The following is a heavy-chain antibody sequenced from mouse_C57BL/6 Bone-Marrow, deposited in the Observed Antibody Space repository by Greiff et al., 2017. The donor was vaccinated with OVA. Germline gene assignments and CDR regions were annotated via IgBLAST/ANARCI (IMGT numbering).Heavy chain of an antibody. V-gene: IGHV1-81*01. CDR2: IYPRSGNT. CDR1: GYTFTSYG. D-gene: IGHD1-1*01. J-gene: IGHJ1*03. CDR3: ARSLTTVPYWYFDV. Sequence: VKLMESGAELARPGASVKLSCKASGYTFTSYGISWVKQRTGQGLEWIGEIYPRSGNTYYNEKFKGKATLTADKSSSTAYMELRSLTSEDSAVYFCARSLTTVPYWYFDVWGTGTTVTVSS.